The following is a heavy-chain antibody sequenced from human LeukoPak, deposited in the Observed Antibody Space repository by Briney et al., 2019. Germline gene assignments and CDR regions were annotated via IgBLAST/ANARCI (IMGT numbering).Heavy chain of an antibody. CDR3: AKDIGAPSLTGYYRMNAFDI. D-gene: IGHD3-9*01. J-gene: IGHJ3*02. V-gene: IGHV3-9*01. CDR2: ISWNSGSI. CDR1: GFTFDDYA. Sequence: GGSLRLSCAASGFTFDDYAMHWVRQAPGKGLEWVSGISWNSGSIGYADSVKGRFTISRENAKNSLYLQMNSLRAEDTALYYCAKDIGAPSLTGYYRMNAFDIWGQGTMVTVSP.